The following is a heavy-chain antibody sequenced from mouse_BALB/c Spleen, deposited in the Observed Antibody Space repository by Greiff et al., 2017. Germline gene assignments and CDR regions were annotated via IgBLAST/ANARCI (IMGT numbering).Heavy chain of an antibody. Sequence: VQLVESGPGLVQPSQSLSITCTVSGFSLTSYGVHWVRQSPGKGLEWLGVIWSGGSTDYNAAFISRLSISKDNSKSQVFFKMNRLQANDTAIYYCASSMVTTSDYAMDYWGQGTSVTVSS. CDR2: IWSGGST. D-gene: IGHD2-10*02. CDR1: GFSLTSYG. CDR3: ASSMVTTSDYAMDY. J-gene: IGHJ4*01. V-gene: IGHV2-2*02.